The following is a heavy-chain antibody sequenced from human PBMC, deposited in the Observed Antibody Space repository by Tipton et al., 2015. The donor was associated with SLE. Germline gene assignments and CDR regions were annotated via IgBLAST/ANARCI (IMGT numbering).Heavy chain of an antibody. CDR2: IKQDGSEK. V-gene: IGHV3-7*01. Sequence: SLRLSCAASGFTFSSYWMSWVRQAPGKGLEWVANIKQDGSEKYYVDSVKGRFTISRDNAKNSLYLQMNSLRAEDTAVYYCARSAGGSSEYYFDYWCQGPLVTVSS. J-gene: IGHJ4*02. D-gene: IGHD1-26*01. CDR1: GFTFSSYW. CDR3: ARSAGGSSEYYFDY.